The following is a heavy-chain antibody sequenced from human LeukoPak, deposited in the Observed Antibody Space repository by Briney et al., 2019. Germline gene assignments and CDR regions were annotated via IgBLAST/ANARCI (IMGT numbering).Heavy chain of an antibody. V-gene: IGHV1-18*01. J-gene: IGHJ4*02. CDR1: GYTFTSYG. CDR2: ISAYNGNT. Sequence: ASVKVSCKASGYTFTSYGISWVRQAPGQGLEWMGWISAYNGNTNYAQKLQGRVTMTTDTSTSTAYMELRSLRSEDTAVYYCARDRARGYSYGFEGGIDYWGQGTLVTVSS. CDR3: ARDRARGYSYGFEGGIDY. D-gene: IGHD5-18*01.